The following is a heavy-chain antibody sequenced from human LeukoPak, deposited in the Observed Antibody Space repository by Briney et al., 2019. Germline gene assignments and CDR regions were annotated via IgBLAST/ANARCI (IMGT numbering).Heavy chain of an antibody. Sequence: GGSLRLSCAASGFTFSSYAMSWVRQAPGKGLEWVSAISGSGGSTYYADSVKGRFTISRDNSKNTLYLQMNSLRAEGTAVYYCVLSGSYSEVRPFDYWGQGTLVTVSS. CDR3: VLSGSYSEVRPFDY. J-gene: IGHJ4*02. V-gene: IGHV3-23*01. CDR1: GFTFSSYA. D-gene: IGHD1-26*01. CDR2: ISGSGGST.